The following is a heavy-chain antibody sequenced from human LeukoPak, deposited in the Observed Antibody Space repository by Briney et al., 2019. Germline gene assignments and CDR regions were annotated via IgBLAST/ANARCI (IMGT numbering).Heavy chain of an antibody. CDR2: IYYSGST. CDR1: GRSISSYY. CDR3: AGQWLAEEDTEDY. J-gene: IGHJ4*02. D-gene: IGHD6-19*01. V-gene: IGHV4-59*01. Sequence: SETLSLTCTVSGRSISSYYWSWIRQPPGKGLEWIGYIYYSGSTNYNPSLKSRVTISVDTSKNQFSLKLSSVTAADTAVYYCAGQWLAEEDTEDYWGQGTLVTVSS.